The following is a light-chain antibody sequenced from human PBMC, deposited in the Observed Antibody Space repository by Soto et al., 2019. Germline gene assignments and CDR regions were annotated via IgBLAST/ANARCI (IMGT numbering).Light chain of an antibody. V-gene: IGKV1-5*03. CDR1: RSLQTW. CDR3: HQRQSWPRT. J-gene: IGKJ1*01. Sequence: IQMTQSPSTLSASVGDRVTITCRASRSLQTWLAWYQQKPGKVPKLLIYQASSLQNGVPARFIGSGSGTEFTLTISDVQPEDFALYYCHQRQSWPRTFGQGTKVDI. CDR2: QAS.